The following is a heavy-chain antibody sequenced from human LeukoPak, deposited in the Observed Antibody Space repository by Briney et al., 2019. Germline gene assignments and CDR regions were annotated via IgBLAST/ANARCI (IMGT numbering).Heavy chain of an antibody. CDR2: ISSSSSTI. J-gene: IGHJ4*02. Sequence: PGGSLRLSCAASGFTFSSYSMNWVRQAPGKGLEWVSYISSSSSTIYYADSVKGRFTISRDNAKNSLYLQMNSLRAEDTAVYYCAREGAYSGSYLGRYFDYWGQGTLVTVSS. CDR3: AREGAYSGSYLGRYFDY. D-gene: IGHD1-26*01. V-gene: IGHV3-48*01. CDR1: GFTFSSYS.